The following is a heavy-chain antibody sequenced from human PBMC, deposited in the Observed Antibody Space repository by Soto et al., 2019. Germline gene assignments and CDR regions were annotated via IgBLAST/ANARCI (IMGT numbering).Heavy chain of an antibody. CDR1: GGSFSSYR. J-gene: IGHJ6*02. V-gene: IGHV1-69*01. Sequence: QVQLVQSGAEVKKPGSAVKVSCKASGGSFSSYRINWVRQAPGQGLEWMGGIKGIIPVVRTPKYSQSFQGRVTSTADESTSTAYMEVSSLRSEDTAVDYCARGGGLGTGFGMDVWGQGTLVTVSS. CDR2: IIPVVRTP. D-gene: IGHD5-18*01. CDR3: ARGGGLGTGFGMDV.